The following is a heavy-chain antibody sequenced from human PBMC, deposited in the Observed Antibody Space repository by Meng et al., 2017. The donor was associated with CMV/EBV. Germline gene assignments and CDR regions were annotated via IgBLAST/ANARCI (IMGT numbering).Heavy chain of an antibody. D-gene: IGHD2-2*02. CDR1: GGSFSGYY. CDR2: INHSGST. V-gene: IGHV4-34*01. J-gene: IGHJ6*02. Sequence: GSLRLSCAVYGGSFSGYYWSWIRQPPGKGPEWIGEINHSGSTNYNPSLKSRVTISVDTSKNQFSLKLSSVTAADTAVYYCARGVRPGYCSSTSCYTGRPFHYYYYGMDVWGQGTTVTVSS. CDR3: ARGVRPGYCSSTSCYTGRPFHYYYYGMDV.